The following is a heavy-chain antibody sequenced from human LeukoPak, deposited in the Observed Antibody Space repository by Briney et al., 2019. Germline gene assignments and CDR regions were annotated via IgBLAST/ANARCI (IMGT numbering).Heavy chain of an antibody. Sequence: GGSLRLSCAASGFNFRRNGMHWVRQAPGKGLEWLSFIRFDGTKKFYTQSVRGRFTISRDTSINVLYLQMNNLTAEDTAVYYCARDFYDPTGHYYYLPDYWGPGTLVTVSS. D-gene: IGHD3-22*01. CDR3: ARDFYDPTGHYYYLPDY. V-gene: IGHV3-30*02. CDR2: IRFDGTKK. CDR1: GFNFRRNG. J-gene: IGHJ4*02.